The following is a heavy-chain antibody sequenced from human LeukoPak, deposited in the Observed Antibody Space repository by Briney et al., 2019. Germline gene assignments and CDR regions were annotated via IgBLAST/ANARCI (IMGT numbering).Heavy chain of an antibody. J-gene: IGHJ4*02. D-gene: IGHD5-12*01. V-gene: IGHV4-59*01. CDR3: AASGYSAYRGDY. CDR2: INYRGRT. Sequence: SETLSLTCTVSGGSISSYYWSWIRQAPGKGLEWIGYINYRGRTNYNPSLKSRLTISVDTSKNQFSLKPSSVTAADTAVYYCAASGYSAYRGDYWGQGTLVTVSA. CDR1: GGSISSYY.